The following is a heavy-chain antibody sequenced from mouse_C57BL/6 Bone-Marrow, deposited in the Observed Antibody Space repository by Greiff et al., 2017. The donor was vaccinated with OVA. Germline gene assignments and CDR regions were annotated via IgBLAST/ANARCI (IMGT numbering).Heavy chain of an antibody. Sequence: LEESGAELVRPGASVKLSCKASGYTFTDYYINWVKQRPGQGLEWIARIYPGSGNTYYNEKFKGKATLTAEKSSSTAYMQLSSLTSEDSAVYYCARCDYYGGPYWGQGTTLTVSS. CDR3: ARCDYYGGPY. D-gene: IGHD1-1*01. CDR1: GYTFTDYY. J-gene: IGHJ2*01. V-gene: IGHV1-76*01. CDR2: IYPGSGNT.